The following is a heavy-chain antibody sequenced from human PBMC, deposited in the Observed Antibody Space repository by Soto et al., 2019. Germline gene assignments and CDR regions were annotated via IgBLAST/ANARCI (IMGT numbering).Heavy chain of an antibody. Sequence: EVQLVESGGGLVQPGGSLRLSCAASGFTFSSYWMHWVRQAPGKGLVWVSRINSYGSNTAYADSVKGRFTISRDNAKNTLYLQMNSLRAEATAVYYCTRDSFHSGAINKAFDIWGQGTMVAVSS. CDR3: TRDSFHSGAINKAFDI. V-gene: IGHV3-74*01. CDR2: INSYGSNT. D-gene: IGHD6-19*01. J-gene: IGHJ3*02. CDR1: GFTFSSYW.